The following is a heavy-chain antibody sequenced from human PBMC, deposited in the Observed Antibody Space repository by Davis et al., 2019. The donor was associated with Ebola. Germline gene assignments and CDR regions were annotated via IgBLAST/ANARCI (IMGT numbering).Heavy chain of an antibody. D-gene: IGHD2/OR15-2a*01. J-gene: IGHJ6*02. V-gene: IGHV3-30*18. Sequence: GGSLRLSCAASGFTFSSYGMHWVPQAPGKGPEWVAVISYDGSNKYYADSVKGRFTISRDNSKNTLYLQMNSLRAEDTAVYYCAKDLLIYVGSGFYYGMDVWGQGTTVTVSS. CDR3: AKDLLIYVGSGFYYGMDV. CDR2: ISYDGSNK. CDR1: GFTFSSYG.